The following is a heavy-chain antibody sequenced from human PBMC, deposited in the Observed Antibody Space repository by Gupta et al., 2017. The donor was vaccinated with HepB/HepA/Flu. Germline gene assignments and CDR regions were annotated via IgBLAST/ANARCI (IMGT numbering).Heavy chain of an antibody. CDR2: ISSDGKNV. V-gene: IGHV3-30*03. CDR3: SRKGYQRAYYWYLKL. J-gene: IGHJ2*01. Sequence: PGKGLEWVAAISSDGKNVYYAESMSGRLTISRDTSKNILYLQMKKLSVEATAVYYCSRKGYQRAYYWYLKLLGLCTLVPVS. D-gene: IGHD3-16*01.